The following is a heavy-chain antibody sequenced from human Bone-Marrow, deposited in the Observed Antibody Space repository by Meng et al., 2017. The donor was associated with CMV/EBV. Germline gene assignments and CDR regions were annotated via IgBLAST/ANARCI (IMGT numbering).Heavy chain of an antibody. D-gene: IGHD3-3*01. V-gene: IGHV4-34*01. CDR2: INHSGST. J-gene: IGHJ6*02. CDR1: GGSFSGYY. Sequence: SETLSLTCAVYGGSFSGYYWSWIRQPPGKGLEWIGEINHSGSTNYNPSLKSRVTISVDTSKNQFSLKLSSVTAADTAVYYCARGDNWSGYYYYYYYYGMEVWGQGNTV. CDR3: ARGDNWSGYYYYYYYYGMEV.